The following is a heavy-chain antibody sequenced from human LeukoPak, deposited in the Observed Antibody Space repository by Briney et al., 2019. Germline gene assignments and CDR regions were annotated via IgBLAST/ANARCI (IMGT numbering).Heavy chain of an antibody. V-gene: IGHV3-49*03. CDR2: IRSKAYGGTT. D-gene: IGHD4-17*01. Sequence: GRSLRLSCAASGFTFSSYAMSWFRQAPGKGLEWVGFIRSKAYGGTTEYAASVKGRFTISRDDSKSIAYLQMNSLKTEDTAVYYCTYGDPDIWGQGTMVTVSS. CDR1: GFTFSSYA. CDR3: TYGDPDI. J-gene: IGHJ3*02.